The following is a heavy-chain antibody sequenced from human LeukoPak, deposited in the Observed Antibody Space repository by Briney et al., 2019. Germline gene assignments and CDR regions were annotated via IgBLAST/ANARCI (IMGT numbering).Heavy chain of an antibody. CDR3: ARDPPLVSSGSYYAAYYFDY. V-gene: IGHV3-7*03. J-gene: IGHJ4*02. CDR1: GFTFRSYW. Sequence: GGSLRLSCAASGFTFRSYWMTWVRQYPGKGLEWVANIKQDGSETYYADSVKGRFTISRDNAKRSLYLQMNSLRAEDTAVYYCARDPPLVSSGSYYAAYYFDYWGQGTLVTVSS. D-gene: IGHD1-26*01. CDR2: IKQDGSET.